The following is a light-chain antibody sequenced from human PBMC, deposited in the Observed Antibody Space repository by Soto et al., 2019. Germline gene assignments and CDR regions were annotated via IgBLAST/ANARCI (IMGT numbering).Light chain of an antibody. CDR3: QSHDTSLSGSRV. CDR1: SSNIGAGYD. V-gene: IGLV1-40*01. Sequence: QSVLTQPPSVSGAPGQRVTISCTGSSSNIGAGYDVHWYQQLPGTAPKLLIYGNNNRPSGVPDRFSGSKSGTSASLAITGLLPEDEADYYCQSHDTSLSGSRVFGTGTKVTGL. J-gene: IGLJ1*01. CDR2: GNN.